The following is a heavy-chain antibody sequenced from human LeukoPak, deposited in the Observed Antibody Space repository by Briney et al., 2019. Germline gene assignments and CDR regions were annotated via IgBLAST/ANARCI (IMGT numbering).Heavy chain of an antibody. CDR3: AVLYCSSTSCFDFDY. J-gene: IGHJ4*02. Sequence: GASVTVSCKASGYTFTSYAMHWVRQPPGQRLEWMGWINAGNGNTKYSQKFQGRVTITRDTSASTAYMELSSLRSEDTAVYYCAVLYCSSTSCFDFDYWGQGTLVTVSS. CDR2: INAGNGNT. CDR1: GYTFTSYA. V-gene: IGHV1-3*01. D-gene: IGHD2-2*01.